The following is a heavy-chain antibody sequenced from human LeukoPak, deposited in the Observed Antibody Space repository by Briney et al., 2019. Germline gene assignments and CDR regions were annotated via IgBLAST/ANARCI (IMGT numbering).Heavy chain of an antibody. CDR1: GGTFSSYA. J-gene: IGHJ4*02. CDR2: IIPIFGTA. CDR3: AREGEMATIGLFDY. V-gene: IGHV1-69*13. D-gene: IGHD5-24*01. Sequence: SVKVSCKASGGTFSSYAISWVRQAPGQGLEWMGGIIPIFGTANYAQKFQGRVTITADESTSIAYMELSSLRSEDTAVYYCAREGEMATIGLFDYWGQGTLVTVSS.